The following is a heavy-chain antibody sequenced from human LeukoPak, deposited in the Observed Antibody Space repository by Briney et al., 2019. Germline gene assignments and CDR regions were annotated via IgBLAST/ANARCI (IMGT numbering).Heavy chain of an antibody. J-gene: IGHJ4*02. D-gene: IGHD7-27*01. CDR2: INPHSGGT. CDR1: GYTFTGYY. CDR3: ARGPLPNWATYYFDY. V-gene: IGHV1-2*02. Sequence: GASVKVSCKASGYTFTGYYMHWVRQAPGQGLEWMGWINPHSGGTNYAQKFQGRVTMTRDTSISTAYMELSRLRSDDTAVYYCARGPLPNWATYYFDYWGQGTLVTVSS.